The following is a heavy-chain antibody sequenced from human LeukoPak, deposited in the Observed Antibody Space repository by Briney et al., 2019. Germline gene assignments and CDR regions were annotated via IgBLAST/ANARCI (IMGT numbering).Heavy chain of an antibody. CDR2: IYTSGST. Sequence: SETLSLTCTVSGGSISSGSYYWSWIRQPAGKGLEWIGRIYTSGSTNYNPSLKSRVTISVDTSKNQFSLKLSSVTAADTAVYYCARDIQGYLDYWGQGTLVTVSS. CDR3: ARDIQGYLDY. V-gene: IGHV4-61*02. J-gene: IGHJ4*02. CDR1: GGSISSGSYY.